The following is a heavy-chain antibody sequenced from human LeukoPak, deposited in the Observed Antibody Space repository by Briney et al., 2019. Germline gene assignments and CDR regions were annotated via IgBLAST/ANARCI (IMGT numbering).Heavy chain of an antibody. CDR1: GFTFSSYS. J-gene: IGHJ4*02. CDR3: ARDRAGDCSSTSCLMPPN. D-gene: IGHD2-2*01. Sequence: GGSLRLSCAASGFTFSSYSMNWVRQAPGKGLEWVSSISSSSSNIYYADSVKGRFTISRDNAKNSLYLQMNSLRAEDTAVYYCARDRAGDCSSTSCLMPPNWGQGTLVTVSS. V-gene: IGHV3-21*01. CDR2: ISSSSSNI.